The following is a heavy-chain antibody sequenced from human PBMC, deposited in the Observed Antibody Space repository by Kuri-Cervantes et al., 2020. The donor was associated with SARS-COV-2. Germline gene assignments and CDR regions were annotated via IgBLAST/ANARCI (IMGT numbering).Heavy chain of an antibody. CDR1: SGSLCNRNDS. D-gene: IGHD1-7*01. CDR2: IHYSGNA. J-gene: IGHJ5*02. V-gene: IGHV4-39*01. CDR3: AELLPLELSSYAPAGQNWFKP. Sequence: SERLSLTCTLASGSLCNRNDSCDWIRQPPGKGLEWIGSIHYSGNAYYNSTLKSRVTISVDTSKNQFSLKLSSVTAADTAVYYCAELLPLELSSYAPAGQNWFKPGGQGTLVTVSS.